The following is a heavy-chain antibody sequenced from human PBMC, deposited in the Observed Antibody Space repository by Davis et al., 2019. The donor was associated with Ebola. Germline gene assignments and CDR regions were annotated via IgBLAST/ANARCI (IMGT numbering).Heavy chain of an antibody. V-gene: IGHV3-23*01. CDR1: GITFSNYA. D-gene: IGHD4-23*01. CDR2: ISGSGGTT. CDR3: AKEKYAGHSDFDY. J-gene: IGHJ4*02. Sequence: PGGSLRLSCVASGITFSNYAMNWVRQAPGKGLESVSGISGSGGTTYYADSVKGRFTISRNNSENTLYLTLNSLRAEDTARYYCAKEKYAGHSDFDYWGQGTLLTVSS.